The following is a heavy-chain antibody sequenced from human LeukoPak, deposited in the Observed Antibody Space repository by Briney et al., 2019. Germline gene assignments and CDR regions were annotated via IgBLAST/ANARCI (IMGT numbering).Heavy chain of an antibody. V-gene: IGHV3-21*01. CDR3: AISGYSSSWCDY. Sequence: GGSLRLSCAASGFTFSSYSMNWVRQAPGKGLEWVSSISSSSSYIYYADSVKGRFTISRDNAKNSLYLQMNSLRAEGTAVYYCAISGYSSSWCDYWGQGTLVTVSS. D-gene: IGHD6-13*01. CDR2: ISSSSSYI. CDR1: GFTFSSYS. J-gene: IGHJ4*02.